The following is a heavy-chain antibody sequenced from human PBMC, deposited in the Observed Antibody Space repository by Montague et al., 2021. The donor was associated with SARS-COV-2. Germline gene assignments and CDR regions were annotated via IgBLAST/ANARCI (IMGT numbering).Heavy chain of an antibody. V-gene: IGHV4-34*01. D-gene: IGHD3-10*01. Sequence: SETLSLTCAVYGGSFSGYYWSWIRQPPGKGLEWIGEINHSGSTNYNPSXXSRVTISVDTSKNQFSLKLSSVTAADTAVYYCARGRRILLWFRELLSGGDYYGMDVWGQGTTVTVSS. J-gene: IGHJ6*02. CDR3: ARGRRILLWFRELLSGGDYYGMDV. CDR2: INHSGST. CDR1: GGSFSGYY.